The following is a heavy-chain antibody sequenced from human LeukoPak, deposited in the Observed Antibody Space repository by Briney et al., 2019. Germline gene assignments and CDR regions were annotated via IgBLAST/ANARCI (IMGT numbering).Heavy chain of an antibody. CDR1: GDSISNSY. V-gene: IGHV4-59*08. CDR3: ARSPRAGVTPWFFDY. CDR2: MYYSGST. J-gene: IGHJ4*02. D-gene: IGHD3-10*01. Sequence: PSETLSLTCTVSGDSISNSYWSWIRQPPGKRLEWIGYMYYSGSTNYNPSLKSRVTTSMDTSENQFSLKLTSVTAADTAVYYCARSPRAGVTPWFFDYWGQGTLVAVSS.